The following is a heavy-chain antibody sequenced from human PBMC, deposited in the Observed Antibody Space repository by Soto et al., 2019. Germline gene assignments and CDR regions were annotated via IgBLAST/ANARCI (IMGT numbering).Heavy chain of an antibody. J-gene: IGHJ6*03. CDR1: GFTFSIYA. D-gene: IGHD4-17*01. CDR2: ISATGGRT. V-gene: IGHV3-23*01. Sequence: EVQLLGSGGGLVQPGGSLRLSCAASGFTFSIYAMSWVRQAPGKGLEWVSAISATGGRTYYAESVKGRFTISRDNSKNTLYLQMNSLRVEDTAVYYCAKMSTVTMPNSGWYSYMDVWGKGTTATVSS. CDR3: AKMSTVTMPNSGWYSYMDV.